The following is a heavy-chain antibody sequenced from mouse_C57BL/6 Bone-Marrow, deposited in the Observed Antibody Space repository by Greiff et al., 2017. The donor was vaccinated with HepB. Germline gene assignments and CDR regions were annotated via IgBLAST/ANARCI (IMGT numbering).Heavy chain of an antibody. Sequence: EVKLQQSGPELVKPGASVKISCKASGYTFTDYYMNWVKQSHGKSLEWIGDINPNNGGTSYNQKFKGKATLTVDKSSSTAYMELRSLTSEDSAVYYCARLLQYYFDYWGQGTTLTVSS. D-gene: IGHD2-12*01. CDR3: ARLLQYYFDY. J-gene: IGHJ2*01. CDR1: GYTFTDYY. V-gene: IGHV1-26*01. CDR2: INPNNGGT.